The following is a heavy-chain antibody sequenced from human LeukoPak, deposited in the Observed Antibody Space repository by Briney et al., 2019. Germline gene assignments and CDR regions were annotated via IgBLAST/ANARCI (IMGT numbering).Heavy chain of an antibody. D-gene: IGHD2-15*01. V-gene: IGHV3-23*01. CDR2: VSGSGGST. J-gene: IGHJ6*02. CDR3: AKEFYFATAV. Sequence: HPGGSLRLSCAASGFTFDDYAMSWVRQAPGKGLEWVSAVSGSGGSTYYADSVKGRFTISRDNSQNTLYLQMNSLRAEDTAVYYCAKEFYFATAVWGQGTTVTVSS. CDR1: GFTFDDYA.